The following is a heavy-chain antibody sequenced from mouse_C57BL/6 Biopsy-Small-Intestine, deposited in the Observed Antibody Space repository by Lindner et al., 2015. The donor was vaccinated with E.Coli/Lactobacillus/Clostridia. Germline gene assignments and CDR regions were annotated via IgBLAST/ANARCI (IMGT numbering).Heavy chain of an antibody. Sequence: SVKVSCKVSGYTLTELSMHWVRQAPGKGLEWMGGFDPEDGETIYAQKFQGRVTMTEDTSTDTAYMELSSLRSEDTAVYYCATASSSSWARYYYYYMDVWGKGTTVTVSS. CDR1: GYTLTELS. D-gene: IGHD6-1*01. CDR2: FDPEDGET. V-gene: IGHV1-18*01. CDR3: ATASSSSWARYYYYYMDV. J-gene: IGHJ1*03.